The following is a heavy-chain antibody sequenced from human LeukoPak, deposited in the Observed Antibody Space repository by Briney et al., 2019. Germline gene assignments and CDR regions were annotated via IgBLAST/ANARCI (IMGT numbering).Heavy chain of an antibody. V-gene: IGHV4-30-2*01. CDR3: ARAHIVATIYLDY. D-gene: IGHD5-12*01. CDR1: TGSISSGCYS. Sequence: SQTMSLTSPVYTGSISSGCYSWNWIRQPPWKGLEWIGYIYQSGSTYYNPSLKSRGTIAVDKSKNKFTLTLSALTAGDTATDYSARAHIVATIYLDYWGQGTLVTVSS. J-gene: IGHJ4*02. CDR2: IYQSGST.